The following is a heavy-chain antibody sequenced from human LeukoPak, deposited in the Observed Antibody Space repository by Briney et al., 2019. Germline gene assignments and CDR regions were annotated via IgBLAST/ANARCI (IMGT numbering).Heavy chain of an antibody. Sequence: ASVKVSCKASGYTFTSYYMHWVRHAPGQGLEWMGIINPSGGSTSYAQKFQGRVTMTRDTSTSTVYMELSSLRSEDTAVYYCARSLQDYGSGSRIDYWGQGTLVTVSS. CDR3: ARSLQDYGSGSRIDY. V-gene: IGHV1-46*01. J-gene: IGHJ4*02. D-gene: IGHD3-10*01. CDR1: GYTFTSYY. CDR2: INPSGGST.